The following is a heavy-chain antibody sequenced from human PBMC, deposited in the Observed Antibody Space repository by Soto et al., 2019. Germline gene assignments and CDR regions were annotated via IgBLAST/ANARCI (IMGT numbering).Heavy chain of an antibody. CDR2: ISYTVDA. Sequence: SETLSLTCSVSAGSISRYDWGWVRQSPGEGLEWIAHISYTVDASYNPSLKSRVTISLDTSNNQIALSLMSVTAADTAVYYCVGSLMSRAMESFDYWGQGTLVTVSS. V-gene: IGHV4-59*01. CDR1: AGSISRYD. J-gene: IGHJ4*02. D-gene: IGHD5-18*01. CDR3: VGSLMSRAMESFDY.